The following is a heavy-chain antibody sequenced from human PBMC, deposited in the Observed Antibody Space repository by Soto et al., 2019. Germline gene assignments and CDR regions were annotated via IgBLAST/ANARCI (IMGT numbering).Heavy chain of an antibody. CDR3: ARHSPPSRNDYAMDV. J-gene: IGHJ6*02. Sequence: GESLKISCKGSGYSFPTYWIAWVRQMPGKGLEWMGIIYPGDSDTIYRPSFQGQVTISADKSINTAYLQWSSLKASDSAMYYCARHSPPSRNDYAMDVWGQGTTVTVS. CDR1: GYSFPTYW. CDR2: IYPGDSDT. V-gene: IGHV5-51*01.